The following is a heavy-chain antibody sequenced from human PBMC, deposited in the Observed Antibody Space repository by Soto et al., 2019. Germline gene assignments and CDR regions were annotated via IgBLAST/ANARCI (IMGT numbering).Heavy chain of an antibody. CDR2: IWYDGSNK. D-gene: IGHD2-8*01. Sequence: GSLRLSCAASGFTFSSYGMHWVRQAPGKGLEWVAVIWYDGSNKYYADSVKGRFTISRDNSKNTLYLQMNSLRAEDTAVYYCARAVTGYCTNGVCFGYYYYYMDVWGKGTTVTVSS. CDR1: GFTFSSYG. CDR3: ARAVTGYCTNGVCFGYYYYYMDV. V-gene: IGHV3-33*01. J-gene: IGHJ6*03.